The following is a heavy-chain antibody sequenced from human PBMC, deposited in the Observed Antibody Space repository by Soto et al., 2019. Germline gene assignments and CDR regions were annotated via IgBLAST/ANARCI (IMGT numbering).Heavy chain of an antibody. Sequence: EVQLLESGGGLVQPGGSLRLSCAASGFTFSDYAMTWVRQAPGKGLEWVSAISGGGGSTYYTDSVKGRFTISRDNSKSTLYLQMNSLSAEDTAVYYGAKGAAGRTNDYGDYWGQGTLVTVSS. D-gene: IGHD1-1*01. CDR2: ISGGGGST. V-gene: IGHV3-23*01. J-gene: IGHJ4*02. CDR1: GFTFSDYA. CDR3: AKGAAGRTNDYGDY.